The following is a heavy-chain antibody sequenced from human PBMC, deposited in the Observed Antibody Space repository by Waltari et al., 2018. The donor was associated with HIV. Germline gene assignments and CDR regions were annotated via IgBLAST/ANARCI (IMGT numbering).Heavy chain of an antibody. CDR3: ARDPSPPILYDILTGYYFDY. D-gene: IGHD3-9*01. CDR2: LRYDGSNK. J-gene: IGHJ4*02. V-gene: IGHV3-30*02. Sequence: QVQLVESGGGVVQPGGSLRLSCAASGFTFTTYAMHWVRQAPGKGLEWVAFLRYDGSNKYYAESVKGRFTISRDNSKNTLYLQMNSLRADDTAVYYCARDPSPPILYDILTGYYFDYWGQGTLVTVSS. CDR1: GFTFTTYA.